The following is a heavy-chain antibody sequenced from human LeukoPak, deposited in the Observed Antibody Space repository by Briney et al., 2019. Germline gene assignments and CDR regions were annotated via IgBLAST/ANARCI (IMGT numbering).Heavy chain of an antibody. CDR3: ARDTYCSSTSCYNSGVLDY. V-gene: IGHV3-30*01. J-gene: IGHJ4*02. CDR2: ISYDGSNK. D-gene: IGHD2-2*02. CDR1: GFTFSSYA. Sequence: GGSLRLSCAASGFTFSSYAMHRVRQAPGKGLEWVAVISYDGSNKYYADSVKGRFTISRDNSKNTLYLQMNSLRAEDTAVYYCARDTYCSSTSCYNSGVLDYWGQGTLVTVSS.